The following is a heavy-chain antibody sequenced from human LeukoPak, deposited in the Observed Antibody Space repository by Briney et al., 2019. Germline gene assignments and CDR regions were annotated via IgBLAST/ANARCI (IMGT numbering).Heavy chain of an antibody. D-gene: IGHD3-16*02. CDR3: ARVEGYDYVWGGYLDY. CDR2: ISSSGSTI. J-gene: IGHJ4*02. V-gene: IGHV3-11*01. Sequence: GGSLRLSCAASGYTFSDYYMSWIRQAPGKGLEWVSYISSSGSTIYYADSVKGRFTISRDNAKNSLYLQMNSLRAEDTAVYYCARVEGYDYVWGGYLDYWGQGTLVTVSS. CDR1: GYTFSDYY.